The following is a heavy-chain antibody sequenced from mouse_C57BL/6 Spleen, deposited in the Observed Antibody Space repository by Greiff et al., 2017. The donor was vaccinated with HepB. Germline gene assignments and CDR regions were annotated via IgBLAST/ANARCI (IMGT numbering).Heavy chain of an antibody. CDR2: ISSGSSTI. D-gene: IGHD1-1*01. V-gene: IGHV5-17*01. Sequence: EVMLVESGGGLVKPGGSLKLSCAASGFTFSDYGMHWVRQAPEKGLEWVAYISSGSSTIYYADTVKGRFTISRDNAKNTLFLQMTSLRSEDTAMYYCARPVVENYYAMDYWGQGTSVTVSS. CDR1: GFTFSDYG. J-gene: IGHJ4*01. CDR3: ARPVVENYYAMDY.